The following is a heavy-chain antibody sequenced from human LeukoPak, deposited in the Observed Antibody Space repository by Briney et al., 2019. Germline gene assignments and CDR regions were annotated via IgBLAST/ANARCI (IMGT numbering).Heavy chain of an antibody. Sequence: GSPRLSCEASGFALSGYWMHWVRQAPGKGLVWVSRINSDGTITSYADSVKGRFTVSRDNAKNTLYLQMNSLRAEDTAVYYCARRDWFDPWGQGTLVTVSS. J-gene: IGHJ5*02. CDR3: ARRDWFDP. CDR2: INSDGTIT. V-gene: IGHV3-74*01. CDR1: GFALSGYW.